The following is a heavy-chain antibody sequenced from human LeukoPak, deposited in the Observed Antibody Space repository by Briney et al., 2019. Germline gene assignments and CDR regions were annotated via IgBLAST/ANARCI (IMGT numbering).Heavy chain of an antibody. CDR2: IYHSGST. J-gene: IGHJ4*02. D-gene: IGHD3-3*01. CDR1: GYSISSGYY. Sequence: PSETLSLTCTVSGYSISSGYYWGWIRQPPGKGLEWIGSIYHSGSTYYNPSLKSRVTISVDTSKNQFSLKLSSVTAADTAVYYCARDGGRFLEWFFAFDIWGPGTLVTVSS. CDR3: ARDGGRFLEWFFAFDI. V-gene: IGHV4-38-2*02.